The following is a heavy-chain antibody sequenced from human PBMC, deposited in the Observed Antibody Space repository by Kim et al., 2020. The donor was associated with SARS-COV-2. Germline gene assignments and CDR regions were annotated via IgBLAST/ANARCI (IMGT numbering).Heavy chain of an antibody. V-gene: IGHV4-34*01. CDR3: ARVVEQGLYNWFDP. D-gene: IGHD2-21*02. CDR1: GGSFSGYY. Sequence: SETLSLTCAVYGGSFSGYYWSWIRQPPGKGLEWIGEINHRGSTNYNPSLKSRVTISVDTSKNQFSLKLSSVTAADTAVYYCARVVEQGLYNWFDPWGQGTLVTVSS. J-gene: IGHJ5*02. CDR2: INHRGST.